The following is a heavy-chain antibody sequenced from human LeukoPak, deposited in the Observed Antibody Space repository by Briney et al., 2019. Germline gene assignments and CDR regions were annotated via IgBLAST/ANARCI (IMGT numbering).Heavy chain of an antibody. CDR1: GGSISSYY. CDR3: AREVLDAFDI. J-gene: IGHJ3*02. D-gene: IGHD3-3*01. CDR2: IYTSGST. Sequence: PSEPLSLTCTVSGGSISSYYWSWLRQPPGKGLEWIGYIYTSGSTNYNPSLKSRVTISVDTSKNQFSLKLSSVTAADTAVYYCAREVLDAFDIWGQGTMVTVSS. V-gene: IGHV4-4*09.